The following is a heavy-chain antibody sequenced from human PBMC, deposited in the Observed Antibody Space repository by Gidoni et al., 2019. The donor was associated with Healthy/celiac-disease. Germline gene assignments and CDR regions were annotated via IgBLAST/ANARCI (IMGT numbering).Heavy chain of an antibody. CDR2: IIPIFGTA. CDR1: VGTFRRYA. D-gene: IGHD4-17*01. J-gene: IGHJ2*01. Sequence: QVQLVQSGAAVKKPGSSVKVSCKASVGTFRRYAISWVRQAPGQGLEWMGGIIPIFGTANYAQKFQGRVTITADESTSTAYMELSSLRSEDTAVYYCARAVDYGDYSWYFDLWGRGTLVTVSS. CDR3: ARAVDYGDYSWYFDL. V-gene: IGHV1-69*01.